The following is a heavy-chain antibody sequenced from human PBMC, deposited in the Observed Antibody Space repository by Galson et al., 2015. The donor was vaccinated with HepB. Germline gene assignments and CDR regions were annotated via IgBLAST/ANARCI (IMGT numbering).Heavy chain of an antibody. Sequence: SVKVSCKASGYTFTNYYVSWVRQAPGQGLEWIGLINPLGGSTVYADQFQDRVTMTSDTSTDTAYLELNRLRLDDTAIYNCAVVVFGYFDYWGQGTLVTVSS. V-gene: IGHV1-46*03. CDR1: GYTFTNYY. CDR2: INPLGGST. D-gene: IGHD3-22*01. CDR3: AVVVFGYFDY. J-gene: IGHJ4*02.